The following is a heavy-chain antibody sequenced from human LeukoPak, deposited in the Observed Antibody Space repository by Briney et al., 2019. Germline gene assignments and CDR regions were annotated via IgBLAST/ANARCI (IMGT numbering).Heavy chain of an antibody. CDR1: GFTFSSYW. CDR2: IKQDGSEK. J-gene: IGHJ4*02. D-gene: IGHD5-24*01. V-gene: IGHV3-7*04. Sequence: GGSLRLSCAASGFTFSSYWMNWVRQAPGKGLEWVANIKQDGSEKYYVDSVKGRFTISRDNAKNSLYLQMYSLRAEDTAVYYCARGYRDAYNPDYWGQGTLVTVSS. CDR3: ARGYRDAYNPDY.